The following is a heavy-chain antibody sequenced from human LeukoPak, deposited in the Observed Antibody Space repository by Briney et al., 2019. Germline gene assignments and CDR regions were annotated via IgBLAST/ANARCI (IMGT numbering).Heavy chain of an antibody. CDR2: ISSSGSTI. V-gene: IGHV3-48*03. Sequence: GGSLRLSCAASGFTFSSYEMNWVRQAPGKGLEWVSYISSSGSTIYYADSVKGRFTISRDNAKNSLYLQMNSLRAEDTAVYYCAKDFEIRKRIVATIAGFDYWGQGTLVTVSS. CDR1: GFTFSSYE. D-gene: IGHD5-12*01. J-gene: IGHJ4*02. CDR3: AKDFEIRKRIVATIAGFDY.